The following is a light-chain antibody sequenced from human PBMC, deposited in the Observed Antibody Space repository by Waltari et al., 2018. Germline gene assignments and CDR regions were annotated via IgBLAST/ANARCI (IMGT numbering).Light chain of an antibody. CDR1: QSVLYSSNNKNY. V-gene: IGKV4-1*01. J-gene: IGKJ1*01. CDR2: WAS. CDR3: QQYYSTPHT. Sequence: DIVMTQSPDSLAVSLGERATINCKSSQSVLYSSNNKNYLAWYQQKPGQPPKLLIYWASTRESGFPDRFSGSGSATDFTLTISSLQAEDVAVYYCQQYYSTPHTFGQGTKLEIK.